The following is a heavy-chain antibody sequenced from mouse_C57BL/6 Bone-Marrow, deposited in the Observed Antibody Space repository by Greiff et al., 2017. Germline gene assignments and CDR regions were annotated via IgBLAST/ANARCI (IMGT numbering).Heavy chain of an antibody. CDR2: ISDGGSYT. D-gene: IGHD4-1*01. CDR1: GFTFSSYA. CDR3: ARAWGGYFDV. V-gene: IGHV5-4*01. Sequence: EVQLVESGGGLVKPGGSLKLSCAASGFTFSSYAMSWVRQTPEKRLEWVATISDGGSYTYYPDNVKGRFTISRDNAKNNLYLQMSHLKSEDTAMYYCARAWGGYFDVWGTGTTVTVSS. J-gene: IGHJ1*03.